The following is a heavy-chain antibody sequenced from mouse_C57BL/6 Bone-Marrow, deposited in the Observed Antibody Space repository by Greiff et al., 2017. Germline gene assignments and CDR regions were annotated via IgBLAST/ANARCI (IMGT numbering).Heavy chain of an antibody. D-gene: IGHD2-4*01. CDR2: INPHYGTT. CDR3: ASGYDYDYAMDY. Sequence: VQLQQSGPELVKPGASVKISCKASGYSFTDYNMNWVKQSNGKSLEWIGVINPHYGTTSYNQKFKGKATLTVDQSSSTAYMQLNSLTSEYSAVYYCASGYDYDYAMDYWGQGTSVTVSS. J-gene: IGHJ4*01. V-gene: IGHV1-39*01. CDR1: GYSFTDYN.